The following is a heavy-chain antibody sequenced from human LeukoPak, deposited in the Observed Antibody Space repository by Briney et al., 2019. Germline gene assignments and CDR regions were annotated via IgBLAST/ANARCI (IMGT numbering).Heavy chain of an antibody. CDR3: ARHMGDSSSSDDAFDI. CDR2: IYPGDSGT. J-gene: IGHJ3*02. D-gene: IGHD6-6*01. Sequence: GESLKISCKGSGYSFTSYWIGWVRQMPGKGLEWMGIIYPGDSGTRYSPSFQGQVTISADKSISTAYLQWSSLKASDTAMYYCARHMGDSSSSDDAFDIWGQGTMVTVSS. CDR1: GYSFTSYW. V-gene: IGHV5-51*01.